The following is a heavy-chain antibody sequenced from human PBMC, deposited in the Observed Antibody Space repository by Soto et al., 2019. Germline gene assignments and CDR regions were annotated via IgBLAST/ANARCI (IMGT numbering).Heavy chain of an antibody. CDR1: GFTFDDYA. V-gene: IGHV3-9*01. CDR2: ISWNSGSI. D-gene: IGHD6-13*01. CDR3: AKAPAAAGTPGYFQH. J-gene: IGHJ1*01. Sequence: EVQLVESGGGLVQPGRSLRLSCAASGFTFDDYAMYWVRQAPGKGLEWVSGISWNSGSIGYADSVKGRFTISRDNAKNSLYLQMNSLRAEDTALYYCAKAPAAAGTPGYFQHWGQGTLVTVSS.